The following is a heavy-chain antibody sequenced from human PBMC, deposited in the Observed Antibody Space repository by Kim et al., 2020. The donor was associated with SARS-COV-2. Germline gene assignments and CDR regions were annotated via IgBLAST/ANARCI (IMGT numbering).Heavy chain of an antibody. V-gene: IGHV3-30*03. D-gene: IGHD3-22*01. Sequence: GRSTNSRDNAKNTLYLQMNSLRAEDTAVYYCATSPNYYDSNGYYPYYFDYWGQGTLVTVSS. CDR3: ATSPNYYDSNGYYPYYFDY. J-gene: IGHJ4*02.